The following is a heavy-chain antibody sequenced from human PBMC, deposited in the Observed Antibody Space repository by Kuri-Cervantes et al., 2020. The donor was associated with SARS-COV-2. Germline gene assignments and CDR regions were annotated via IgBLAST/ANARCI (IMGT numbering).Heavy chain of an antibody. J-gene: IGHJ2*01. CDR1: GDSISSSSYY. CDR2: IYYSGST. D-gene: IGHD2-2*02. V-gene: IGHV4-39*07. Sequence: SETLSLTCTVSGDSISSSSYYWGWIRQPPGKGLEWIGSIYYSGSTYYNPSLKSRVTISIDTSKNQFSLKLSSVTAADTALYYCARIFVPAAILTDGWYFDLWGRGTLVTVSS. CDR3: ARIFVPAAILTDGWYFDL.